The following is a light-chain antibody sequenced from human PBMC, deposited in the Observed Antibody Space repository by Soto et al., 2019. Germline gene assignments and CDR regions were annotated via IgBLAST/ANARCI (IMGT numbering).Light chain of an antibody. Sequence: MWTQSPAILSLSPGERATLSCRASQSVSINLAWYQQKSGQAARLLMYDAFNRATGVPARCSGSGSGTDFTLTIRSLEPEDLAIYFCHQRSDWPAATFGQGTTLQIK. CDR3: HQRSDWPAAT. CDR1: QSVSIN. V-gene: IGKV3-11*01. J-gene: IGKJ2*01. CDR2: DAF.